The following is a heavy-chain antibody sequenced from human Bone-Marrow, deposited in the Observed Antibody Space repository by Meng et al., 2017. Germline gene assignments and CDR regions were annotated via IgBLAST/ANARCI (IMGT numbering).Heavy chain of an antibody. J-gene: IGHJ6*02. CDR2: IYPDDSKI. D-gene: IGHD2-15*01. CDR3: ARLSGYCSGGSCYKVTQGHWYYYYGMDV. V-gene: IGHV5-51*01. Sequence: GESLKISCKGSGYRFTSYWIGWVRRMPGKGLEWMGIIYPDDSKIIYSSSFQGQVTISADKSTSTAYLQWSSLKASDTAMYYCARLSGYCSGGSCYKVTQGHWYYYYGMDVWGQGTTVTVSS. CDR1: GYRFTSYW.